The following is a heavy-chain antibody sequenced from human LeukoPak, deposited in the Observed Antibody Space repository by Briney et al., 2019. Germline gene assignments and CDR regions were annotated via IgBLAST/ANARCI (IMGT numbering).Heavy chain of an antibody. J-gene: IGHJ4*02. Sequence: GGSLRLSCAASGSTFSSYGMHWVRQAPGKGLEWVAVMSYDGSDKYYADSVKGRFTISRDNSKNTLYLQIDSLRAEDTAVYYCAKGRDSSSWYLATFDYWGQGALVTVSS. V-gene: IGHV3-30*18. D-gene: IGHD6-13*01. CDR2: MSYDGSDK. CDR3: AKGRDSSSWYLATFDY. CDR1: GSTFSSYG.